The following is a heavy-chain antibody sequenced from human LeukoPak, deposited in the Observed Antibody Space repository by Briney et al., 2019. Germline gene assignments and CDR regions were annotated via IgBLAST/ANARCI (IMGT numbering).Heavy chain of an antibody. V-gene: IGHV3-7*01. CDR3: ARDCGYTDXXXCYYGLTV. CDR1: GFIFRNYW. D-gene: IGHD5-18*01. CDR2: INQDGSER. J-gene: IGHJ6*02. Sequence: GGSLRLSCAASGFIFRNYWLAWVRQVPGKGPEWVANINQDGSERNYVDSLRGRFTISRDNDKNSLSLQMNSLRVEDTAVYYCARDCGYTDXXXCYYGLTVWGQGTTITVSS.